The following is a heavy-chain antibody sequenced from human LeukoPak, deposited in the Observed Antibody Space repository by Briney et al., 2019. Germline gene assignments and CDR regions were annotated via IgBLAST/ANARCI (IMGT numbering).Heavy chain of an antibody. J-gene: IGHJ2*01. V-gene: IGHV4-34*01. CDR2: INHSGST. D-gene: IGHD2-15*01. CDR1: GGSFSGYY. CDR3: ARRRVVVVAATVPSLKRYWYFDL. Sequence: SSETLSLTCAVYGGSFSGYYWSWIRQPPGKGLEWIGEINHSGSTNYGPSLKSRVTISVATSENQFSLKLSSVTAADTAVYYCARRRVVVVAATVPSLKRYWYFDLWGRGTLVTVSS.